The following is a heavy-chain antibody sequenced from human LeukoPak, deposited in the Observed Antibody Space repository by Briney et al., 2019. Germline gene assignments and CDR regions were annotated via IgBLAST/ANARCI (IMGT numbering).Heavy chain of an antibody. Sequence: GASVKVSCTASGYTFTSYGISWVRQAPGQGLEWMGWISAYNGNTNYAQKLQGRVTMTTDTSTSTAYMELRSLRSDDTAVYCCAREYSSGWINWFDPWGQGTLVTVSS. V-gene: IGHV1-18*01. CDR3: AREYSSGWINWFDP. J-gene: IGHJ5*02. CDR2: ISAYNGNT. CDR1: GYTFTSYG. D-gene: IGHD6-19*01.